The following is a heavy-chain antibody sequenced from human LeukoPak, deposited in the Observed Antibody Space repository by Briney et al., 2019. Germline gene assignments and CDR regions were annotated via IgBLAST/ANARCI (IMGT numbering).Heavy chain of an antibody. CDR2: ISSSSTYI. CDR1: GFTFSTYW. J-gene: IGHJ3*02. Sequence: GGSLRLSGAASGFTFSTYWMHWVRQAPGKGLDWVSSISSSSTYIYYADSVKGRLTISRDNARNSLYLQMNSLRAEDTAVYYCARGQTTTVTQVAFDIWGQGTMVTVSS. CDR3: ARGQTTTVTQVAFDI. D-gene: IGHD4-17*01. V-gene: IGHV3-21*01.